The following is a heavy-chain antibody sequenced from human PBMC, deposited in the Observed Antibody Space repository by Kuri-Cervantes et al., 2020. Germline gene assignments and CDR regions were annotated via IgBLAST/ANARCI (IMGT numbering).Heavy chain of an antibody. CDR3: ARDLGVWSSSQTQPDY. CDR1: GYTFTGYY. D-gene: IGHD6-13*01. J-gene: IGHJ4*02. CDR2: INPNSGGT. V-gene: IGHV1-2*02. Sequence: ASVKVSCKASGYTFTGYYMHWVRQAPGQGLEWMGWINPNSGGTNYAQKFQGRVTMTRDTSISTAYMELSRLRSDDTAVYYCARDLGVWSSSQTQPDYWGQGTLVTVSS.